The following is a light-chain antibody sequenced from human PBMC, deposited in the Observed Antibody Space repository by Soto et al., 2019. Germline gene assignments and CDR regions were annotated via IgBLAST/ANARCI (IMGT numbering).Light chain of an antibody. CDR2: AAS. Sequence: DLQMTQSPSSLSASVGDRVTITCRSSQNINNYLIWYQQKPGKAPKLLIYAASSLQGGVPSRFSGSGSGTDFTLTISSLQPEDFATYYCQQSFSTPHTFGQGTRWKSN. CDR3: QQSFSTPHT. J-gene: IGKJ1*01. CDR1: QNINNY. V-gene: IGKV1-39*01.